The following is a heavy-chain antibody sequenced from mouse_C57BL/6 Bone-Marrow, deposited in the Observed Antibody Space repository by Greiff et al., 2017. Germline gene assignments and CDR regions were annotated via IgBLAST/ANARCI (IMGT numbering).Heavy chain of an antibody. J-gene: IGHJ4*01. D-gene: IGHD1-1*02. CDR1: GYTFTSYW. CDR2: INPSSGYT. Sequence: VQLVESGAELAKPGASVKLSCKASGYTFTSYWMHWVKQRPGQGLEWIGYINPSSGYTKYNQKFKDKATLTADKSSRTAYMQLSSLTYEDSAVYYCARRGPYGYYAMDYWGQGTSVTVSS. CDR3: ARRGPYGYYAMDY. V-gene: IGHV1-7*01.